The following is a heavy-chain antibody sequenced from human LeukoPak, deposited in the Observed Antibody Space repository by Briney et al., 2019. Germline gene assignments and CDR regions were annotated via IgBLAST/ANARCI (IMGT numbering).Heavy chain of an antibody. CDR1: GFTFSSYW. V-gene: IGHV3-74*01. D-gene: IGHD1-26*01. J-gene: IGHJ4*02. CDR3: ARVSGSYGDSAY. CDR2: INSDGSTT. Sequence: PGGSLRLSCAASGFTFSSYWMHWVRQAPGEGLVWVSRINSDGSTTSYADSVKGRFTISRDNAKNTLYLQMSSLRAEDTAVYYCARVSGSYGDSAYWGQGTLVTVSS.